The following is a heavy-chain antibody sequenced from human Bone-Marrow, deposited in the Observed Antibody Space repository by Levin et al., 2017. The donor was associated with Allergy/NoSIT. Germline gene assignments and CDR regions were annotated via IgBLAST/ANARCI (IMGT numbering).Heavy chain of an antibody. CDR3: ARDFKGPLDK. CDR2: IWYDGSNK. Sequence: GGSLRLSCAASGFNFSNYGMHWVRQAPGKGLEWVAVIWYDGSNKYYADSVKGRFTISRDNSKNTVDLQMNSLRVEDTAVYYCARDFKGPLDKWGQGTPVTVSS. CDR1: GFNFSNYG. J-gene: IGHJ4*02. V-gene: IGHV3-33*01.